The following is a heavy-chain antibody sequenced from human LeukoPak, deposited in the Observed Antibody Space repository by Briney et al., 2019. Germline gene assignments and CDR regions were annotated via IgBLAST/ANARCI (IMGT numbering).Heavy chain of an antibody. J-gene: IGHJ3*02. CDR1: GFTFSDYY. Sequence: GGSLRLSCAASGFTFSDYYMSWIRQAPGKGLEWVSYISSSGSTIYYADSVKGRFTISRDNSKNTLYLQMSSLRAEDTAIYYCAKDPNGDYIGTFDIWGQGTMVIVS. CDR3: AKDPNGDYIGTFDI. D-gene: IGHD4-17*01. CDR2: ISSSGSTI. V-gene: IGHV3-11*01.